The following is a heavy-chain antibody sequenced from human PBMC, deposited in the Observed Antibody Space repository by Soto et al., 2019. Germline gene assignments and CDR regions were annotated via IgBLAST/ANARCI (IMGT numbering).Heavy chain of an antibody. D-gene: IGHD2-2*01. J-gene: IGHJ5*02. Sequence: SGPTLVNPTQTLTLTCTFSGFSLSTSGVGVGWIRQPPGKALEWLALIYWDDDKRYSPSLKSRLTITKDTPKNQVVLTMTNMDPVDTATYYCAHSPTPIVVVPAALNWFDPWGQGTLVTVSS. V-gene: IGHV2-5*02. CDR3: AHSPTPIVVVPAALNWFDP. CDR1: GFSLSTSGVG. CDR2: IYWDDDK.